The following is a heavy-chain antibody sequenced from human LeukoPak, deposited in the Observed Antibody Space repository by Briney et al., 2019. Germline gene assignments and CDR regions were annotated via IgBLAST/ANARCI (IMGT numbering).Heavy chain of an antibody. CDR1: GGSISSSSYY. CDR2: IYYSGST. Sequence: PSETLSLTCTVSGGSISSSSYYWGWIRQPPGKGLEWIGSIYYSGSTYYNPSLKSRVTISVDTSKNQFSLELSSVTAADTAVYYCARYYDSSGPYDYWGQGTLVTVSS. CDR3: ARYYDSSGPYDY. D-gene: IGHD3-22*01. J-gene: IGHJ4*02. V-gene: IGHV4-39*01.